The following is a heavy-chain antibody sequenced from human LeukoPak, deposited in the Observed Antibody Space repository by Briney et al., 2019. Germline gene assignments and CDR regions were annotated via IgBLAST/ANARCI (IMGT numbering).Heavy chain of an antibody. CDR3: ARMYYYGSGSYSAFDY. J-gene: IGHJ4*02. D-gene: IGHD3-10*01. Sequence: ASVKVSCKASGYTFTGHYVHWVRQAPGQGLEWVGWISPDSGGTNYAQKFQGRVTMTRDSSISTAYMELSRLRSDDMAVYYCARMYYYGSGSYSAFDYWGQGTLVTVSS. CDR1: GYTFTGHY. CDR2: ISPDSGGT. V-gene: IGHV1-2*02.